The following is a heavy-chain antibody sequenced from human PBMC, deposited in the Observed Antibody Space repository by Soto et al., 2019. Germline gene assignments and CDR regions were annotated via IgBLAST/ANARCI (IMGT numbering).Heavy chain of an antibody. CDR1: GGTFSSYA. CDR2: IIPIFGTA. D-gene: IGHD2-15*01. V-gene: IGHV1-69*13. Sequence: SVKVSCKASGGTFSSYAISWVRQAPGQGLEWMGGIIPIFGTANYAQKFQGRVTITADESTSTAYMELSSLRSEDTAVYYCARAGPGYCSGGSCYSRFLDWFDPWGQGTLVTVSS. J-gene: IGHJ5*02. CDR3: ARAGPGYCSGGSCYSRFLDWFDP.